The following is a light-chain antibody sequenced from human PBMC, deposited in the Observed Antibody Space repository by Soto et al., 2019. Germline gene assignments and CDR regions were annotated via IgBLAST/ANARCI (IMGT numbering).Light chain of an antibody. CDR3: QTWGTGIQV. J-gene: IGLJ2*01. Sequence: QSVLTQSPSASASLGASVKLTCTLRSGHSSYAIAWHQQQSEKGPRYLMKLNSDGSHSKGDGIPDRFSGSSSGAERYLTISSLQSEDEADYYCQTWGTGIQVFGGGTKLTVL. V-gene: IGLV4-69*01. CDR1: SGHSSYA. CDR2: LNSDGSH.